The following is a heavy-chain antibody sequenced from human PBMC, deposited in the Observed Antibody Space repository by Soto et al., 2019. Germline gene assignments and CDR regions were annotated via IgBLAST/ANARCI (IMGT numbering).Heavy chain of an antibody. CDR3: ARLDYAGNTGSSWFGP. CDR2: ISSSSSYT. D-gene: IGHD4-17*01. J-gene: IGHJ5*02. V-gene: IGHV3-11*06. Sequence: GGSLRLSCAASGFTFSDYYMSWIRQAPGKGLEWVSYISSSSSYTNYADSVKGRFTISRDNAKNSLYLQMNSLRAEDTAVYYCARLDYAGNTGSSWFGPWGQGTMVTVSS. CDR1: GFTFSDYY.